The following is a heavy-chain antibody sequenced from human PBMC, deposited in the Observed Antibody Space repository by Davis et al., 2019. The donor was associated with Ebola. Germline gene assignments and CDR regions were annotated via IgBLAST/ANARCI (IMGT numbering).Heavy chain of an antibody. CDR2: ISYDGSNK. V-gene: IGHV3-30*18. J-gene: IGHJ4*02. CDR1: GFTFSSYG. D-gene: IGHD5-18*01. Sequence: PGGSLRLSCAASGFTFSSYGMHWVRQAPGKGLEWVAVISYDGSNKYYADSVKGRFTISRDNSKNTLYLQMNSLRAEDTAVYYCAKAAQKLYSYGPLDYWGQGTLVTVSS. CDR3: AKAAQKLYSYGPLDY.